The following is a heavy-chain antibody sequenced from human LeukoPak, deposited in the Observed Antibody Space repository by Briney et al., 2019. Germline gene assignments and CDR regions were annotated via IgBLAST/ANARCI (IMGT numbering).Heavy chain of an antibody. Sequence: GGSLRLSCAASGFTFSSYAMHWVRQAPGKGLEYVSAISSNGGSTYYANSVKGRFTISRDNSKNTLYLQMGSLRAEDMAVYYCARGLYGSGSQNWFDPWGQGTLVTVSS. J-gene: IGHJ5*02. CDR2: ISSNGGST. V-gene: IGHV3-64*01. D-gene: IGHD3-10*01. CDR1: GFTFSSYA. CDR3: ARGLYGSGSQNWFDP.